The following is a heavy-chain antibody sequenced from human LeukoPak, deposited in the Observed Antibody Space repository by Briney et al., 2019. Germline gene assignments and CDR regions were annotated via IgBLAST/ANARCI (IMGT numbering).Heavy chain of an antibody. CDR2: INHSGST. CDR3: ARLTRRSGNYFEN. CDR1: GGSFSGYY. J-gene: IGHJ4*02. D-gene: IGHD1-1*01. Sequence: SETLSLTCAVYGGSFSGYYWSWVRQPPGKGLEWIGEINHSGSTNYNPSLKSRVTISVDTSKSQFSLKLSSVTAADTAVYYCARLTRRSGNYFENWGQGTLVTVSS. V-gene: IGHV4-34*01.